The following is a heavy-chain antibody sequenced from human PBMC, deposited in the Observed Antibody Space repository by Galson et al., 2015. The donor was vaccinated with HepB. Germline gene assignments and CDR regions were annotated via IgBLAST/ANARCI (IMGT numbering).Heavy chain of an antibody. V-gene: IGHV1-18*04. CDR1: GYTFTSYG. J-gene: IGHJ6*02. CDR2: ISAYNGNT. Sequence: SVKVSCKASGYTFTSYGISWVRQAPGQGLEWMGWISAYNGNTNYAQKLQGRVTMTTDTSTYTAHMELRSLRSDDTAVYYCARSSRFVECSPSDMADWGQVTTVSVSS. CDR3: ARSSRFVECSPSDMAD. D-gene: IGHD3-3*01.